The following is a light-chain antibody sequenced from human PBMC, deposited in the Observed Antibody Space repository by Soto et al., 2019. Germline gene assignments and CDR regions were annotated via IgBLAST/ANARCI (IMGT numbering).Light chain of an antibody. CDR1: QSVTDW. J-gene: IGKJ2*02. V-gene: IGKV1-5*01. CDR2: DAS. Sequence: DIQLTQSPSTLSASVGDRVTITCRAGQSVTDWLAWYQQKPGKAPKLLIYDASSLESGVPSRFSGSGSGTEFSLTISSLQPDDFATYYCQQYYRSCTFGQGTK. CDR3: QQYYRSCT.